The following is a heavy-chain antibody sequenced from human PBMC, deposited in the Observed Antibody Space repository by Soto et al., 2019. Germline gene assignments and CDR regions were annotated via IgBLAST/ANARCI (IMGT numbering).Heavy chain of an antibody. V-gene: IGHV5-10-1*01. CDR3: ARDGEGIAVPGNSFDI. CDR2: IDPSDSYT. Sequence: PGESLKISCKGSGYSFTSYWISWVRQMPGKGLEWMGRIDPSDSYTNYSPSFQGHVTISADKSISTAYLQWSSLKASDTAMYYCARDGEGIAVPGNSFDIWGQGTMVTVSS. D-gene: IGHD6-19*01. CDR1: GYSFTSYW. J-gene: IGHJ3*02.